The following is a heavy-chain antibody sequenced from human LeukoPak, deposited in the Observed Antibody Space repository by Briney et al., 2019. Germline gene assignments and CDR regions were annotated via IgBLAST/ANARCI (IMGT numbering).Heavy chain of an antibody. Sequence: ASVKVSCKASGYTFTGYYIHWVRQAPGQGLEWMGWINPKSGDTRYAQKFQGRVTMTRDTSISTAYMELSILRSDDTAFYYCARDSHYNSRWYAIDYWGQGTLVTVSS. V-gene: IGHV1-2*02. D-gene: IGHD6-19*01. CDR1: GYTFTGYY. J-gene: IGHJ4*02. CDR3: ARDSHYNSRWYAIDY. CDR2: INPKSGDT.